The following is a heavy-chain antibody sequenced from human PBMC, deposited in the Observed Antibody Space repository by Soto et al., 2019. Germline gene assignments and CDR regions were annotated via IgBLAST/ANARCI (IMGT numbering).Heavy chain of an antibody. Sequence: EVQLLESGGGLVQPGRSLRLSCAASGYTFSNYAMSWVRQAPGQGLDWVSAISGSGGTTYYADSVKGRFTISRDNSKNTLFLQMNSLRAEDAAVYYCAKFFVETGSNSGWPWSFHYWGHGTLFTVYS. CDR2: ISGSGGTT. D-gene: IGHD6-25*01. V-gene: IGHV3-23*01. J-gene: IGHJ4*01. CDR3: AKFFVETGSNSGWPWSFHY. CDR1: GYTFSNYA.